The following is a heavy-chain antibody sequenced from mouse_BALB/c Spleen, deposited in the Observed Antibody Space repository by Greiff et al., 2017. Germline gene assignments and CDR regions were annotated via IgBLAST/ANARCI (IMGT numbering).Heavy chain of an antibody. CDR3: ASWDGFAY. CDR1: GYSITSDYA. CDR2: ISYSGST. D-gene: IGHD4-1*01. V-gene: IGHV3-2*02. J-gene: IGHJ3*01. Sequence: EVKLMESGPGLVKPSQSLSLTCTVTGYSITSDYAWNWIRQFPGNKLEWMGYISYSGSTSYNPSLKSRISITRDTSKNQFFLQLNSVTTEDTATYYCASWDGFAYWGQGTLVTVSA.